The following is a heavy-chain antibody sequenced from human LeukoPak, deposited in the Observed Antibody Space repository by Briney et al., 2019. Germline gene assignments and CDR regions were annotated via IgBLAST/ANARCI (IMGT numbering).Heavy chain of an antibody. D-gene: IGHD4-17*01. CDR2: IYPGDSDT. CDR1: GYSFTSYW. CDR3: ARGALYGDYHAGGAFDI. V-gene: IGHV5-51*01. Sequence: GESLKISCKGSGYSFTSYWIGWVRQMPGKGLAWMGIIYPGDSDTRYSPSFQGQVTISADKSISTAYLQWSSLKASDTAMYYCARGALYGDYHAGGAFDIWGQGTMVTVSS. J-gene: IGHJ3*02.